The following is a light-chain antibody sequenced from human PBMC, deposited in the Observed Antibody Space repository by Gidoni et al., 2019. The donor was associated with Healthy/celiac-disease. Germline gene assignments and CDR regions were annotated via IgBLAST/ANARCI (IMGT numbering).Light chain of an antibody. CDR2: DVS. CDR1: SSDVGGYNY. J-gene: IGLJ3*02. CDR3: SSYTSNSAPVV. V-gene: IGLV2-14*03. Sequence: QSALTQPGSVSGSPGQSITISCTGTSSDVGGYNYVSWYQQHPGKAPKLMIYDVSDRPSGVSNRFSGSKSGNTASLTISGLQAEDEADYYCSSYTSNSAPVVFGGGTKLTVL.